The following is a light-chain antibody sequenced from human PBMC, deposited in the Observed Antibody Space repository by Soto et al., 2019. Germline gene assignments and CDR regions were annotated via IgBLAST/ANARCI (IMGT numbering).Light chain of an antibody. CDR3: TSYGGSNNLI. J-gene: IGLJ2*01. V-gene: IGLV2-8*01. CDR2: DVT. Sequence: QSALTQPPSASGSPGQSVTISCTGTSSDVGGYNYVSWYQQHPGKAPKVLIYDVTQRPSGVPDRFSGSKSGNTASLTVSGLQAEDAADYYCTSYGGSNNLIFGGGTKLTVL. CDR1: SSDVGGYNY.